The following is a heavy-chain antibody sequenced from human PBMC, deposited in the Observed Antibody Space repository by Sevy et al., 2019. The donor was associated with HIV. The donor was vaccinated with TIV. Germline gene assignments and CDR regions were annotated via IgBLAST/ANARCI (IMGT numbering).Heavy chain of an antibody. D-gene: IGHD2-8*02. CDR2: ISYDGSNK. V-gene: IGHV3-30-3*01. J-gene: IGHJ3*02. Sequence: GGSLRLSCAASGFTFSSYAMHWVRQAPGKGLEWVAVISYDGSNKYYADSVKGRFTISRDNSKNTPYVQMNSLRAEDTAVYYCARDRAGGPGWDAFDIWGQGTMVTVSS. CDR3: ARDRAGGPGWDAFDI. CDR1: GFTFSSYA.